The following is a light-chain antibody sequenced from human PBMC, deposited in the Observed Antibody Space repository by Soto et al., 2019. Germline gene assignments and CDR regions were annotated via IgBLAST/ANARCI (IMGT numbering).Light chain of an antibody. CDR1: QTVRNNY. V-gene: IGKV3-20*01. Sequence: EFVLTQSPGTLSLSPGERATLSCRASQTVRNNYLAWYQQKPGQAPRLLIYDASSRATGIPDRFSGGGSGTDFTLTISRLEPEDFAGYYCQQCRSYPLTCGGGTKVEIK. CDR2: DAS. CDR3: QQCRSYPLT. J-gene: IGKJ4*01.